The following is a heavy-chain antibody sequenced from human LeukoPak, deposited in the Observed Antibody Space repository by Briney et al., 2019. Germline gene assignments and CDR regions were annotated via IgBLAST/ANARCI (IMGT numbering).Heavy chain of an antibody. D-gene: IGHD3-10*01. J-gene: IGHJ4*02. Sequence: GESLKISCKGSGYNFTNYWIGWVRQMPGKGLEWMGIIYPGDSDTTYSPSFQGQVTISADKSISTAYLQWSSLKASDTAMYYCARMSGTYYFDYWGQGTLVTVSS. V-gene: IGHV5-51*01. CDR1: GYNFTNYW. CDR2: IYPGDSDT. CDR3: ARMSGTYYFDY.